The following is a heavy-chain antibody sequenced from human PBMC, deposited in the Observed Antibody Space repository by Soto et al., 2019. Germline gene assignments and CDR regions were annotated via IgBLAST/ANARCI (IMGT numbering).Heavy chain of an antibody. CDR1: GDSVSSNSAA. Sequence: PSQTLSLTCAISGDSVSSNSAAWNWIRQSPSRGLEWLGRTYYRSKWYNDYAVSVKSRITINPDTSKNQFSLQLNSVTPEDTAVYYCARDYRTYDYIWGSYRSYYYYYMDVWGKGTTVTVSS. D-gene: IGHD3-16*02. CDR3: ARDYRTYDYIWGSYRSYYYYYMDV. J-gene: IGHJ6*03. CDR2: TYYRSKWYN. V-gene: IGHV6-1*01.